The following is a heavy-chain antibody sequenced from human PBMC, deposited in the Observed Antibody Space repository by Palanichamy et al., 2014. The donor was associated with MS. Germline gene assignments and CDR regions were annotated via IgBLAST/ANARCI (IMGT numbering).Heavy chain of an antibody. CDR3: ARDSRGKAVAGTPYFFDY. V-gene: IGHV4-38-2*02. CDR2: IYHSGST. Sequence: SIYHSGSTYYNPSLKSRVTISVDTSKNQFSLKLSSVTAADTAVYYCARDSRGKAVAGTPYFFDYWGQGTLVTVSS. J-gene: IGHJ4*02. D-gene: IGHD6-19*01.